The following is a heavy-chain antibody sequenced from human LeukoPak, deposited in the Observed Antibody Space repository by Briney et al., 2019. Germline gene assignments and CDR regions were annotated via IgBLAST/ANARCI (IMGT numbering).Heavy chain of an antibody. V-gene: IGHV4-34*01. CDR3: ASVYDSSGYYPF. J-gene: IGHJ4*02. CDR1: GGSFSGYY. Sequence: SETLSLTCAVYGGSFSGYYWSWIRQPPGKGLEWIGEINHSGSTNYNPSLKSRVTISVDTSKNQFSLKLSSMTAADTAVYYCASVYDSSGYYPFWGQGTLVTVSS. D-gene: IGHD3-22*01. CDR2: INHSGST.